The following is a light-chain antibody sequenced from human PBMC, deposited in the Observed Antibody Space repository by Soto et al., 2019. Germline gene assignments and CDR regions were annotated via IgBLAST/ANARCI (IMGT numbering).Light chain of an antibody. CDR2: GAF. CDR3: HQRYNWPRVT. CDR1: PSVTNY. J-gene: IGKJ5*01. Sequence: IVLTQSPATLSLSPGERATLSCRASPSVTNYLAWYQQKPGQAPRLLIYGAFSRATGIPDRFSGSGSGTDFTLTITSLEPEDFAVYFCHQRYNWPRVTFGQGTRLEIK. V-gene: IGKV3-11*01.